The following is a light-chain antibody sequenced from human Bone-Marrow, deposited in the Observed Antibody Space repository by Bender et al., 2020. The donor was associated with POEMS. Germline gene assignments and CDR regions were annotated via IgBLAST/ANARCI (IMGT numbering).Light chain of an antibody. CDR2: RNN. CDR3: AAWDDSLSGWL. V-gene: IGLV1-47*01. CDR1: SSNIGYNY. Sequence: QSVLTQPPSASGTPGQRVTISCSGSSSNIGYNYVYWYQQVPGTAPKLLIYRNNQRPSGVPDRFSVSKSGTSASLAISGLRSEDEADYYCAAWDDSLSGWLFGGGTKLTVL. J-gene: IGLJ3*02.